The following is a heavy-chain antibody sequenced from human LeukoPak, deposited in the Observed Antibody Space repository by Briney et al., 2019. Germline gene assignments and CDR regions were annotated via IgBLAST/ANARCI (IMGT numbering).Heavy chain of an antibody. CDR3: ARSDYCGGDCYSSLSNY. J-gene: IGHJ4*02. CDR1: GFTFRSYS. D-gene: IGHD2-21*02. V-gene: IGHV3-21*01. Sequence: SGGSLRLSCAASGFTFRSYSMNWVRQAPGKGLEMVSSISSSSSHIYYADSVKGRFTISRDNAKNSLYLQMNSLRAEDTAVYFCARSDYCGGDCYSSLSNYWGQGTLVTASS. CDR2: ISSSSSHI.